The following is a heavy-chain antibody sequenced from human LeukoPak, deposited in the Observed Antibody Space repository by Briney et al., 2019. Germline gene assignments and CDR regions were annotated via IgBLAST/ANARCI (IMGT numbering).Heavy chain of an antibody. Sequence: GGSLRLSCAASGFTFSNYDMHWVRQATGKGLEWVSAIDTAGDTYYPGSVKGRFTISRENAKNSLYLQMNSLRAGYTAVYYCTRVFTARSGGYDAFDIWGQGTMVTVSS. CDR2: IDTAGDT. D-gene: IGHD6-25*01. CDR3: TRVFTARSGGYDAFDI. CDR1: GFTFSNYD. V-gene: IGHV3-13*01. J-gene: IGHJ3*02.